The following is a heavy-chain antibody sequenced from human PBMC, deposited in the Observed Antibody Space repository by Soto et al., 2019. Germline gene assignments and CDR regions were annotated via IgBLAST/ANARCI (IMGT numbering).Heavy chain of an antibody. V-gene: IGHV4-59*12. D-gene: IGHD3-10*01. CDR3: ARGPLYYGSGGPLVYYGMGV. CDR1: GGSISGYY. CDR2: MYNTGST. Sequence: PSETLSLTCTVSGGSISGYYWSWIRQPPGKGLEWIGYMYNTGSTVYNPSFKSRVTISVDTSKNQFSLKLSSVTAADTAVYYCARGPLYYGSGGPLVYYGMGVWGQGTTVTVSS. J-gene: IGHJ6*02.